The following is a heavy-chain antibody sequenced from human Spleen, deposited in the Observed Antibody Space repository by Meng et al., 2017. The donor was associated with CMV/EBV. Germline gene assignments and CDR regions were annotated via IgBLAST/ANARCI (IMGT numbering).Heavy chain of an antibody. Sequence: ESLKISCAVHDGSFSDFSWTWIRHLPGKGLEWIGQINHYGVTNYNPSLKSRVTISVDTSKEQFSLKLTSLTAADTAVYYCVGEADFWGQGSLVTVSS. CDR3: VGEADF. CDR2: INHYGVT. CDR1: DGSFSDFS. J-gene: IGHJ4*02. V-gene: IGHV4-34*01.